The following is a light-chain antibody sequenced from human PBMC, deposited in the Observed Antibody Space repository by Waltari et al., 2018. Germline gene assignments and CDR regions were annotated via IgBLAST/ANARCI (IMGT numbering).Light chain of an antibody. Sequence: QSALTQPASVSGSLGQSITISCTGTSRDVGGYGEVSWYQQHPGKAPELLIYEVSKLPSRVSVAFSGHKSGNQGSLNIYWLHAADEADFLCNSLTLPTNLGFGGGTQRSFL. CDR2: EVS. V-gene: IGLV2-14*01. CDR1: SRDVGGYGE. CDR3: NSLTLPTNLG. J-gene: IGLJ3*02.